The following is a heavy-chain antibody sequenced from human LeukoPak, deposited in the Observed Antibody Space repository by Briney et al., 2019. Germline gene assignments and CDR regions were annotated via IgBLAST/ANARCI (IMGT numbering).Heavy chain of an antibody. D-gene: IGHD5-18*01. V-gene: IGHV4-4*02. CDR1: GGSISSSNW. J-gene: IGHJ5*02. CDR2: IYHSGST. Sequence: SGTLSLTCAVSGGSISSSNWWSWVRQPPGKGLEWIREIYHSGSTNYNPSLKRRVTISVETSKTQFSLKLSSVTAADTAVYYCARVVGVDTAMGNNWFDPWGQGTLVTVSS. CDR3: ARVVGVDTAMGNNWFDP.